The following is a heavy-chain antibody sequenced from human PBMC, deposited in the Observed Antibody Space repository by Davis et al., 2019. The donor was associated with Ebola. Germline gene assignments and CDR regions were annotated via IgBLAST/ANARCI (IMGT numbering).Heavy chain of an antibody. J-gene: IGHJ6*04. CDR1: GGSISSYY. CDR3: ARYRRVRGVIRYYYYYGMDV. Sequence: MPSETLSLTCTVSGGSISSYYWSWIRQPPGKGLEWIGEINHSGSTNYNPSLKSLVTISVDTSKNQFSLKLSSVTAADTAVYYCARYRRVRGVIRYYYYYGMDVWGKGTTVTVSS. V-gene: IGHV4-34*01. D-gene: IGHD3-10*01. CDR2: INHSGST.